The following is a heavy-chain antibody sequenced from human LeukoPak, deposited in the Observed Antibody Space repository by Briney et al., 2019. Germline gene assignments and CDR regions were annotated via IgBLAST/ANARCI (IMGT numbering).Heavy chain of an antibody. Sequence: ASVTVSCKASGYTFTSYGISWVGQAPGKGVEGMGWISGYNGETNYAQKLQGRVTITTDKSTTTAYMELRSLRSDDTAVYYCARGLAAPKGLGIEYWGQGTLVTVSS. V-gene: IGHV1-18*01. CDR1: GYTFTSYG. D-gene: IGHD3-16*01. J-gene: IGHJ4*02. CDR3: ARGLAAPKGLGIEY. CDR2: ISGYNGET.